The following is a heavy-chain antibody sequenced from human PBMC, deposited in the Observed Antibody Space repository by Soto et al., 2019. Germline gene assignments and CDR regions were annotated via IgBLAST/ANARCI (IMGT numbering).Heavy chain of an antibody. V-gene: IGHV1-69*13. J-gene: IGHJ4*02. CDR2: FIPVYRTL. D-gene: IGHD3-3*01. CDR1: GGTFSSYA. CDR3: ATGVIWIGYFTVDS. Sequence: SVKVSCKASGGTFSSYAISWVRQAPGQGLEWLGGFIPVYRTLNYAQKFQGRVTITADESTGTAYMTLSSLASNDTAVYYCATGVIWIGYFTVDSWGQGTQVTVSS.